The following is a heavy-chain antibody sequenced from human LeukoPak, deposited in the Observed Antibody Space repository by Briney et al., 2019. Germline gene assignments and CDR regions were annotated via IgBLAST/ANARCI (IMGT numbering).Heavy chain of an antibody. V-gene: IGHV3-23*01. CDR1: GFTFSSYP. CDR2: ISGSGAGT. D-gene: IGHD3-22*01. J-gene: IGHJ4*02. Sequence: GGSLRLSCAASGFTFSSYPMSWVRQAPGKGLEWVSTISGSGAGTYYADSVKGRFTVSRDSSKNTLHLQMNSLRAEDTAVYYCARRDSSWATYWGQGTLVTVSS. CDR3: ARRDSSWATY.